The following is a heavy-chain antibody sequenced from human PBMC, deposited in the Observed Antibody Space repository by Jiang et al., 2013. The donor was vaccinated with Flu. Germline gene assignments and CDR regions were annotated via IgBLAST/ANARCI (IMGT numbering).Heavy chain of an antibody. CDR3: ARGKQLVTGNRHFDY. J-gene: IGHJ4*02. V-gene: IGHV3-30-3*01. CDR2: ISYDGSNK. CDR1: GFTFSSYA. D-gene: IGHD6-6*01. Sequence: PGRSLRLSCAASGFTFSSYAMHWVRQAPGKGLEWVAVISYDGSNKYYADSVKGRFTISRDNSKNTLYLQMNSLRAEDTAVYYCARGKQLVTGNRHFDYWGQGTLVTVSS.